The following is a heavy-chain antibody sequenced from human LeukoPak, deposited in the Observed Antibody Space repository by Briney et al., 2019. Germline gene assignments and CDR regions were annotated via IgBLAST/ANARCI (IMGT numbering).Heavy chain of an antibody. Sequence: SETLSLTCAVSGGSISSSNWWSWVRQPPGKGLEWIGEIYHSGSTNYNPSLKSRVTISVDKSKNQFSLKLSSVTAADTAVYYCAGERITMVRGVSGSFDYWGQGTLVTVSS. J-gene: IGHJ4*02. CDR3: AGERITMVRGVSGSFDY. CDR1: GGSISSSNW. D-gene: IGHD3-10*01. V-gene: IGHV4-4*02. CDR2: IYHSGST.